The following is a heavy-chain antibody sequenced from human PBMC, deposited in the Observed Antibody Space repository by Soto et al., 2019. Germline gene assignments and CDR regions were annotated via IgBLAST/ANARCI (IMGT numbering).Heavy chain of an antibody. Sequence: QVQMVQSGAEVKKPGSSVKVSCKTSGDTFSSHAINWVRQAPGQGLTWMGGIIPLYGTTYYAQNFQGRVTITADKSTSTAYMDLTSLRADDTAVYYCARDSYCSGGSCHDGGFDSWGKGTLVTVSS. CDR2: IIPLYGTT. V-gene: IGHV1-69*06. CDR3: ARDSYCSGGSCHDGGFDS. D-gene: IGHD2-15*01. J-gene: IGHJ5*01. CDR1: GDTFSSHA.